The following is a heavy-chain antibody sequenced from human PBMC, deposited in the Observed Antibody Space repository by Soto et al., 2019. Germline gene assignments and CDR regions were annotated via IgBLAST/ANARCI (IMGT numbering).Heavy chain of an antibody. J-gene: IGHJ3*02. CDR2: IWYDGSNK. D-gene: IGHD6-13*01. V-gene: IGHV3-33*01. CDR3: ARDLNIAAAGTAFDI. CDR1: GFTFSSYG. Sequence: GGSLRLSCAASGFTFSSYGMHWVRQAPGKGLEWVAVIWYDGSNKYYADPVKGRFTISRDNSKNTLYLQMNSLRAEDTAVYYCARDLNIAAAGTAFDIWGQGTMVTVSS.